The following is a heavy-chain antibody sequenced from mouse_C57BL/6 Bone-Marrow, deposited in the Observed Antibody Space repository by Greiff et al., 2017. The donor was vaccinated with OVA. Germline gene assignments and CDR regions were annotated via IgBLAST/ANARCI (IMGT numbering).Heavy chain of an antibody. V-gene: IGHV5-6*02. Sequence: DVKLVESGGDLVKPGGSLKLSCAASGFTFSSYGMSWVRQTPDKRLEWVATISSGGSYTYYPYSVKGRFTISRDNAKNTLYLQMSSLKSEDTAMYYCARPYYYGSSAWFAYWGQGTLVTVSA. CDR2: ISSGGSYT. CDR3: ARPYYYGSSAWFAY. J-gene: IGHJ3*01. D-gene: IGHD1-1*01. CDR1: GFTFSSYG.